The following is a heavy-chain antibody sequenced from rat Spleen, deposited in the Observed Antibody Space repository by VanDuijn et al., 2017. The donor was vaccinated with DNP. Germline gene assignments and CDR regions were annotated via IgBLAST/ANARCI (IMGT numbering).Heavy chain of an antibody. V-gene: IGHV5-31*01. CDR3: ATGTLAY. CDR2: ITSGAGTT. CDR1: GFTFSYYW. J-gene: IGHJ3*01. Sequence: EVQLVESGGDLVQPGRSLKLSCVGSGFTFSYYWMTWIRQVPGKGLEWIASITSGAGTTSYADSVKGRFTISRDNAERTLYLQMDSLRPEDTATYYCATGTLAYWGQGTLVTVSS.